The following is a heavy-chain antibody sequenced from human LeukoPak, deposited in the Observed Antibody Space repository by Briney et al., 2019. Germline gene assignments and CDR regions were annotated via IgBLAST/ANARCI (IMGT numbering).Heavy chain of an antibody. CDR3: VRESGYYFDY. D-gene: IGHD5-12*01. Sequence: GGSLRLSCAASGFIFSSYSMSWVRQAPGKRLEWVSVITGSGGNTYYADSVKGRFTISRDNSKNTLYLQMISLRAEDTAVYYCVRESGYYFDYWGQGTLVTVSS. CDR1: GFIFSSYS. V-gene: IGHV3-23*01. J-gene: IGHJ4*02. CDR2: ITGSGGNT.